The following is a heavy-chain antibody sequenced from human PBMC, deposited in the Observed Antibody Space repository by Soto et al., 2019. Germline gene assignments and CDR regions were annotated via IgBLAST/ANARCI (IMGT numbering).Heavy chain of an antibody. CDR2: IYHSGST. V-gene: IGHV4-30-2*01. D-gene: IGHD2-2*01. CDR1: GGSISSGGYS. J-gene: IGHJ3*02. Sequence: SETLSLTCAVSGGSISSGGYSWSWIRQPPGKGLEWIGYIYHSGSTYYNPSLKSRVTISVDRSKNQFSLKLSSVTAADTAVYYCXRGGIVVVPAAMGAFDIWGQGTMVTVSS. CDR3: XRGGIVVVPAAMGAFDI.